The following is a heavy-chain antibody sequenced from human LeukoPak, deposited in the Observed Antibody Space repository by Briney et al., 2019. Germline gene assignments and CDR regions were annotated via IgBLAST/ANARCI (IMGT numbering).Heavy chain of an antibody. V-gene: IGHV1-2*02. CDR2: INPNSGGT. D-gene: IGHD6-19*01. J-gene: IGHJ5*02. CDR3: VRYSIAVAGPYNWSDP. CDR1: GYTFTDYY. Sequence: ASVKVSCKASGYTFTDYYMHWVRRAPGQGLEWMGWINPNSGGTNYAQKFQGRVTMTRDTSISTASMELSRLRSDDTAVYYCVRYSIAVAGPYNWSDPWGQGTLVTVSS.